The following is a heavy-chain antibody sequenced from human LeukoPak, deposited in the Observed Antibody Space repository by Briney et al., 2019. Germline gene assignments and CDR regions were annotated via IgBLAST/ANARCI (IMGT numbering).Heavy chain of an antibody. Sequence: QPGGSLRLSCAAAGFTFSNYVVHWLRPAPGKGLEWVAVLRYDGSTKYYADSVKGRFTISRDHSKNTVYLEMNSLRAEDTAVYYCARAYSRESGYDFVFENWGQGTLVSVSS. CDR1: GFTFSNYV. CDR2: LRYDGSTK. CDR3: ARAYSRESGYDFVFEN. J-gene: IGHJ4*02. D-gene: IGHD5-12*01. V-gene: IGHV3-33*01.